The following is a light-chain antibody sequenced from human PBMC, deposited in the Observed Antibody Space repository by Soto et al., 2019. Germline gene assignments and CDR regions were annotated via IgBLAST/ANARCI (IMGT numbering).Light chain of an antibody. Sequence: DIQLTQSPSFLSASVGDRVTITCRASQGISSYLAWYQQKPGKAPKLLIYAASTLQSGVPSRFSGSGSGTEFPLTIISLQPEDFSTYYCQQLNSYPQTFGQGTKVEIK. CDR3: QQLNSYPQT. CDR1: QGISSY. J-gene: IGKJ1*01. V-gene: IGKV1-9*01. CDR2: AAS.